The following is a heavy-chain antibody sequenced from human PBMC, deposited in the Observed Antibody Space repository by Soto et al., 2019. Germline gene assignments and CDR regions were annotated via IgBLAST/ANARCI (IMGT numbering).Heavy chain of an antibody. V-gene: IGHV3-23*01. CDR1: GFTFSTYA. D-gene: IGHD1-1*01. J-gene: IGHJ3*02. CDR3: AKDKSGTTAFDI. Sequence: VGSLRLSCADSGFTFSTYALSWVRQAPGKGLEWVSAINERGGSTYYADSVKGRFTISRDNSKNTLYLQMKSLRAEDTALYYCAKDKSGTTAFDIWGQGTMVTVSS. CDR2: INERGGST.